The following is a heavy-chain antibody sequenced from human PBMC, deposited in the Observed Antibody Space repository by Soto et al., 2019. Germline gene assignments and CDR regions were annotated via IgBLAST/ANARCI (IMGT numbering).Heavy chain of an antibody. V-gene: IGHV4-4*02. CDR3: ARDGNSTSGDLDY. CDR1: GGSISSNNW. D-gene: IGHD2-2*01. Sequence: QVQLQESGPGLVKPSGTLSLTCTISGGSISSNNWWSWVRQAPGKGLEWIAEIYPTGNTNYNPSLESRVTISVDKSKNQFSLKLTSVTAADTAVYYCARDGNSTSGDLDYWGQGTLVTVSS. CDR2: IYPTGNT. J-gene: IGHJ4*02.